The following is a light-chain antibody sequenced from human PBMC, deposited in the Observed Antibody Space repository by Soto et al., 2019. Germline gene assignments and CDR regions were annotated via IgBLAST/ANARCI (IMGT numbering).Light chain of an antibody. V-gene: IGLV4-69*01. CDR3: QTWGTGIQVI. CDR1: SGHSTYA. Sequence: QLVLTQSPSASASLGASVKLTCTLSSGHSTYAIAWHQQQPQKGPRYLMKLNSDGSHSKGDGIPDRFSGSSSGAERYLTISILQSEDEADYYCQTWGTGIQVIFGGGTKVTVL. J-gene: IGLJ2*01. CDR2: LNSDGSH.